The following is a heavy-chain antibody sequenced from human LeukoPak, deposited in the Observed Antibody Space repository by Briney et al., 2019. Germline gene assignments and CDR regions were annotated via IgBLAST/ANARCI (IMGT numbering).Heavy chain of an antibody. J-gene: IGHJ4*02. CDR2: ISGDESRT. D-gene: IGHD3-10*01. V-gene: IGHV3-74*01. CDR1: GFTFRSYW. CDR3: VRDDGYYYGSGTYYRH. Sequence: GGSLRLSCAVSGFTFRSYWMHWVRQAPGKGLVWVSHISGDESRTTYADSVQGRFTISRDNAKNTLYLQMNSLRVEDTAVYYCVRDDGYYYGSGTYYRHWGQGTLVTVSS.